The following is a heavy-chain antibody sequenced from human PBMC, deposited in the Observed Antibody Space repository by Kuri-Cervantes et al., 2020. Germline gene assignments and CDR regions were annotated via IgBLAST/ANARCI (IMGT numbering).Heavy chain of an antibody. Sequence: GESLKISCAASGFTFSNYAMHWVRQAPGKGLEWVASMRQDESEKYYVDSVKGRFTISRDNAKNSLYLQMNNLKDEDTAVYYCARDRSSWYRFDYWGQGTLVTVSS. CDR2: MRQDESEK. CDR3: ARDRSSWYRFDY. D-gene: IGHD6-13*01. V-gene: IGHV3-7*01. J-gene: IGHJ4*02. CDR1: GFTFSNYA.